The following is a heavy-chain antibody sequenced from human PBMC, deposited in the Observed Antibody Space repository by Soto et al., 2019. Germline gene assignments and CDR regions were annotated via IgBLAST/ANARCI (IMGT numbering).Heavy chain of an antibody. D-gene: IGHD3-16*01. CDR3: ARDGNGQRGSPH. Sequence: VQLMESGGGLIQAGGSLRLSCAVSGFTVSNHFMMWVRQATGKGLEWVSLIYSGGSISYADSVKGRFTISRDGSMNMLYLQMNSLTAEDTAVYYCARDGNGQRGSPHWGQGTLVTVSS. J-gene: IGHJ4*02. CDR1: GFTVSNHF. CDR2: IYSGGSI. V-gene: IGHV3-53*02.